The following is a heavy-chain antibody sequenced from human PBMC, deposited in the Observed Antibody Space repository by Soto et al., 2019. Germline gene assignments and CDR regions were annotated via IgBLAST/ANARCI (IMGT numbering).Heavy chain of an antibody. CDR3: ARRGPYGSGSYYNVGEHPYAFDI. Sequence: SETLSLTCAVSGGSISSSNWWSWVRQPPGKGLEWIGEIYHSGSTNYNPSLKSRVTISVDKSKNQFSLKLSSVTAADTAVYYCARRGPYGSGSYYNVGEHPYAFDIWGQGTMVTVSS. CDR1: GGSISSSNW. CDR2: IYHSGST. V-gene: IGHV4-4*02. J-gene: IGHJ3*02. D-gene: IGHD3-10*01.